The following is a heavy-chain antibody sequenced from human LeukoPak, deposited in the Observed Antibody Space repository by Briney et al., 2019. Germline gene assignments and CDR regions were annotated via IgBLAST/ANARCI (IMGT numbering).Heavy chain of an antibody. V-gene: IGHV1-69*13. CDR1: GGTFSSYA. CDR2: IIPIFGTA. D-gene: IGHD2-2*01. J-gene: IGHJ3*02. Sequence: ASVKVSCKASGGTFSSYAINWVRQAPGQGLEWMGGIIPIFGTANYAQKFQGRVTITADESTSTAYMELSSLRSEDTAVYYCAGTSPVGVDAFDIWGQGTMVTVSS. CDR3: AGTSPVGVDAFDI.